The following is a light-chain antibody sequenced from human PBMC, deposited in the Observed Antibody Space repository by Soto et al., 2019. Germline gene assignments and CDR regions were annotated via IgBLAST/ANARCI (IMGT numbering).Light chain of an antibody. J-gene: IGKJ3*01. Sequence: DIQMTQSPSSLSASVGDRVTITCRASQSISSFLNWYQQKPGKAPNLLIYGASSLQSGVPSRFSGSGSGTDFTLTISSLQPEDFATYYCQQSHSTPPGDTFGPGTKV. CDR3: QQSHSTPPGDT. V-gene: IGKV1-39*01. CDR1: QSISSF. CDR2: GAS.